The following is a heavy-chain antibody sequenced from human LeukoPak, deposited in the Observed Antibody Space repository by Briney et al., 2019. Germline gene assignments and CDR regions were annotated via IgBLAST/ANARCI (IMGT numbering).Heavy chain of an antibody. V-gene: IGHV1-8*01. CDR2: MNPNSGNT. CDR3: ARGRPRAFYCSSTSCPYYYYGMDV. CDR1: GYTFTSYD. J-gene: IGHJ6*02. Sequence: ASVKVSCKASGYTFTSYDINWVRQATGQGLEWMGWMNPNSGNTGYAQKFQGRVTMTRNTSISTAYMELSSLRSEDTAVYYCARGRPRAFYCSSTSCPYYYYGMDVWGQGTTVTVSS. D-gene: IGHD2-2*01.